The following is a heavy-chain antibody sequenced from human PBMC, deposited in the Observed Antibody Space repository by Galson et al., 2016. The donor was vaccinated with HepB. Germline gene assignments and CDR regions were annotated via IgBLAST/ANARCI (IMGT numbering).Heavy chain of an antibody. CDR2: TYYNSKWYN. V-gene: IGHV6-1*01. D-gene: IGHD2-8*02. Sequence: CAISGDSVSSNSAAWNWIRQSPSRGLEWLGRTYYNSKWYNDYAASVKSRITINPDTSKNQFSLQLNSVTPEDTGVYYCARLYWGLRAFDIWGQGTMVTVSP. J-gene: IGHJ3*02. CDR1: GDSVSSNSAA. CDR3: ARLYWGLRAFDI.